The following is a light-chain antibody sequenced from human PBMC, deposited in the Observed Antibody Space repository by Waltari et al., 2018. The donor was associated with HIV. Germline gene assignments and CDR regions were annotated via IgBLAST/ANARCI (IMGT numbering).Light chain of an antibody. CDR2: GAS. CDR1: QSVSSN. J-gene: IGKJ5*01. CDR3: QQYNNWIT. V-gene: IGKV3-15*01. Sequence: EIVMTQSPATLSVSPGERDTLSCMASQSVSSNLAWYQQKPGQAPSLLIYGASTRATGIPARFSGSGSGTDFTLTISSLQSEDFAVYYCQQYNNWITFGQGTRLEIK.